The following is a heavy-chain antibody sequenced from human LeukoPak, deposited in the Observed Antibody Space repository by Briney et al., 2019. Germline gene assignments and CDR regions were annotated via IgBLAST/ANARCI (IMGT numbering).Heavy chain of an antibody. CDR2: ISGSGGST. V-gene: IGHV3-23*01. CDR3: AKDQGLRYFDWLLPTHYYYYYMDV. J-gene: IGHJ6*03. D-gene: IGHD3-9*01. Sequence: PGGSLRLSCAASGFTFSSYAMSWVRQAPGKGLEWVSAISGSGGSTYYADSVKGRSTISRDNSKNTLYLQMNSLRAEDTAVYYCAKDQGLRYFDWLLPTHYYYYYMDVWGKGTTVTVSS. CDR1: GFTFSSYA.